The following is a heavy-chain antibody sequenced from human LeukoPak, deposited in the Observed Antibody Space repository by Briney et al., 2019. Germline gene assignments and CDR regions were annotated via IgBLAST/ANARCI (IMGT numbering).Heavy chain of an antibody. CDR3: ARYDSRGSASTRFDY. CDR2: IYGTGST. CDR1: GYSLGKNYY. V-gene: IGHV4-38-2*01. J-gene: IGHJ4*02. Sequence: PSETLSLTCAVSGYSLGKNYYWGWIRQPPGKGLEWIGRIYGTGSTSYNPSLMNRVTMSVDTSKNHFSLKLTSVTAAVTAVYYCARYDSRGSASTRFDYWGQGILVTISS. D-gene: IGHD3-16*01.